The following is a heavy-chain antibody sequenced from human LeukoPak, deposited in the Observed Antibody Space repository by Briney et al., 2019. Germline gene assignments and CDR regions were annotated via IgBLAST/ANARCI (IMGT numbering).Heavy chain of an antibody. V-gene: IGHV4-4*07. J-gene: IGHJ4*02. Sequence: SETLSLTCTISGGSITNYYWNWIRQPAGKGLEWIGRKSVSGHTNYRSSLESRVTISVDTSKNQFSLKLTSVTAADTAVYYCARGVSRLNFDYWGQGTLVTVSS. CDR2: KSVSGHT. CDR1: GGSITNYY. CDR3: ARGVSRLNFDY. D-gene: IGHD2-21*02.